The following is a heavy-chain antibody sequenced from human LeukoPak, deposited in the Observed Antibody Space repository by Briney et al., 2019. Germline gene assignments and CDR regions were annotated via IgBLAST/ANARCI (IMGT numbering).Heavy chain of an antibody. CDR3: ARDRRECSGGSCYIPLNWYFDL. CDR2: ISGSGGST. J-gene: IGHJ2*01. CDR1: GFTFSSYA. D-gene: IGHD2-15*01. Sequence: GGSLRLSCAASGFTFSSYAMSWVRQAPGKGLEWVSAISGSGGSTYYADSVKGRFTISRDNSKNTLYLQMNSLRAEDTAVYYCARDRRECSGGSCYIPLNWYFDLWGRGTLVTVSS. V-gene: IGHV3-23*01.